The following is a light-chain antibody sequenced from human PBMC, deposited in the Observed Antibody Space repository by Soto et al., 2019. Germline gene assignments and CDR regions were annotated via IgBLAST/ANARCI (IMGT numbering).Light chain of an antibody. V-gene: IGLV1-51*02. Sequence: QSVLTQPPSVSAAPGQKVTISCSGTSSNIGNNYVSWYQHFPGTAPKLLIYEDNKRPSEIPDRSSGSKSGTSATLGITGLQTGDEADYYCGTWDNSLSIYVFATGTKLTVL. J-gene: IGLJ1*01. CDR2: EDN. CDR3: GTWDNSLSIYV. CDR1: SSNIGNNY.